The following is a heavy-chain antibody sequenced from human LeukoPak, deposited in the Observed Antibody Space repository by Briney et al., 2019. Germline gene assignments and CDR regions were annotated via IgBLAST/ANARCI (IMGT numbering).Heavy chain of an antibody. D-gene: IGHD3-10*01. Sequence: SGGSPRLSCAASGFTFSSYAMSWVRQAPGKGLEWVSGISGSGGNTYYADSVEGRFTISRDNSKNTLYLQMNSLRAEDAAVYYCAKVSSHYHGSGYFDHWGQGTLVTVSS. CDR2: ISGSGGNT. V-gene: IGHV3-23*01. J-gene: IGHJ4*02. CDR1: GFTFSSYA. CDR3: AKVSSHYHGSGYFDH.